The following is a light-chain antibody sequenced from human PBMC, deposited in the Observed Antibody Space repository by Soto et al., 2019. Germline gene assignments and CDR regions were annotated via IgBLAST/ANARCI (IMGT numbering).Light chain of an antibody. CDR1: QSVSRR. J-gene: IGKJ5*01. CDR2: GAS. CDR3: QQYGGSPIT. V-gene: IGKV3-20*01. Sequence: VVLTQSPGTLSLSPRGRATLSCRASQSVSRRLAWYQQRPGQSPRLLISGASMRASGVPVRFIGSGSGTDFTLTITRLEPEDFAVYYCQQYGGSPITFGLGTRLEIK.